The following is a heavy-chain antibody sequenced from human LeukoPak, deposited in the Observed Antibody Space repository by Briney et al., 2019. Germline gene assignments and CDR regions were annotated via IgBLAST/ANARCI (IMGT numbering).Heavy chain of an antibody. CDR3: AKQNSGWSLNRGFDP. Sequence: SETLSLTCTVSGGSISSSSYYWGWIRQPPGKGLEWIGSIYYSGSTYYNPSLKSRVTISVDTSKNQFSLKLSSVTAADTAVYYWAKQNSGWSLNRGFDPGGQGPRVTVSP. CDR1: GGSISSSSYY. D-gene: IGHD6-19*01. CDR2: IYYSGST. J-gene: IGHJ5*02. V-gene: IGHV4-39*01.